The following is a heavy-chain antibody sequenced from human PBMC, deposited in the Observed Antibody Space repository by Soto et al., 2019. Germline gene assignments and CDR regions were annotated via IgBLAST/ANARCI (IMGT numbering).Heavy chain of an antibody. J-gene: IGHJ4*02. Sequence: LSETLSLTCTISVGSISVYYWSWIRQPPGQALEWIGYIYDSGSPYYNPSLRSRVIISADTSKNQISLKLTSATAADTAVYYCARGVGSSPPRYWGRGTLVTVSS. CDR1: VGSISVYY. V-gene: IGHV4-59*01. CDR2: IYDSGSP. CDR3: ARGVGSSPPRY. D-gene: IGHD1-26*01.